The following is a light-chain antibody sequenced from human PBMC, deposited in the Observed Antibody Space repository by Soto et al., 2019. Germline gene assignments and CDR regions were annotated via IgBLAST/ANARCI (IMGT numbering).Light chain of an antibody. V-gene: IGKV3-11*01. Sequence: VLTQSPATLSLSPGERATLSCRASQSVSTYLAWYQQKPGQAPRLLIYDASNRATGIPARFSGSGSGTDFTLTISSLKPEDFAVYYCQQRINWPPVTFGGGTKVEIK. CDR2: DAS. J-gene: IGKJ4*01. CDR1: QSVSTY. CDR3: QQRINWPPVT.